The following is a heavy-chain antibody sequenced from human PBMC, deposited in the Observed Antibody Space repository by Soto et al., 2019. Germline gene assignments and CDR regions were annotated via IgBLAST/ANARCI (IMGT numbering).Heavy chain of an antibody. Sequence: QVQLVQSGAEVKKPGASVKVSCKASGYTFTSYGISWVRQAPGQGLEWMGWISAYNGNTNYAQKLQGRVTMTTDTSTITAYMELRSLRSDDTAVYYCARDQYSYGHMKDAFDIWGQGTMVTVSS. D-gene: IGHD5-18*01. CDR1: GYTFTSYG. CDR2: ISAYNGNT. J-gene: IGHJ3*02. CDR3: ARDQYSYGHMKDAFDI. V-gene: IGHV1-18*01.